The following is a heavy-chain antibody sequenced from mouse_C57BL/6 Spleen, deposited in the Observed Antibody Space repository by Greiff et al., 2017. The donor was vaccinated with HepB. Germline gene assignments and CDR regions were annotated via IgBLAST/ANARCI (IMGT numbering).Heavy chain of an antibody. CDR1: GYTFTSYT. CDR3: ARVFDGWYYFDY. Sequence: VQLQQSGAELARPDASVKMSCKASGYTFTSYTMHWVKQRPGQGLEWIGYINPSSGYTKYNQKFKDKATLTADKSSSTAYMQLSSLTSEDSAVYYCARVFDGWYYFDYWGQGTTLTVSS. V-gene: IGHV1-4*01. J-gene: IGHJ2*01. D-gene: IGHD2-3*01. CDR2: INPSSGYT.